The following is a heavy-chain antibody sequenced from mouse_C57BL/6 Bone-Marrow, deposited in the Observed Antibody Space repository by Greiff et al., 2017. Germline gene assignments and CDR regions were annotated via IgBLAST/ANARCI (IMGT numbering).Heavy chain of an antibody. CDR1: EYEFPSHD. CDR2: INSDGGST. J-gene: IGHJ4*01. D-gene: IGHD2-5*01. CDR3: ARHSNYGGGYYAMDY. V-gene: IGHV5-2*01. Sequence: EVQVVESGGGLVQPGESLKLSCESNEYEFPSHDMSWVRKTPEKRLELVAAINSDGGSTYYPDTMERRFIISRDNTKKTLYLQMSSLRSEDTALYYCARHSNYGGGYYAMDYWGQGTSVTVSS.